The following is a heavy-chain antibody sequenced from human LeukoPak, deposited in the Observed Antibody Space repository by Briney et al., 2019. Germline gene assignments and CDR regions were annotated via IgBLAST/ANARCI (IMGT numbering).Heavy chain of an antibody. V-gene: IGHV3-23*01. CDR3: AKHYGSGSYSIGFGLDV. CDR2: ISGAGDNT. D-gene: IGHD3-10*01. J-gene: IGHJ6*02. CDR1: GFTFTSYS. Sequence: GGSLRLSCAASGFTFTSYSMNWVRQAPGKGLEWVSGISGAGDNTYYADSVEGRFTISRDNSKNTLYLQMNSLRAEDTAVYYCAKHYGSGSYSIGFGLDVWGQGTTVTVSS.